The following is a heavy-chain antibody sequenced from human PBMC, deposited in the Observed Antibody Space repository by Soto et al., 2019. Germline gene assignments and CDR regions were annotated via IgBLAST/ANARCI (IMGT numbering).Heavy chain of an antibody. CDR2: IHYSGST. V-gene: IGHV4-39*01. CDR3: ARRTPTKWYYDSSGIHDAFDF. D-gene: IGHD3-22*01. J-gene: IGHJ3*01. CDR1: GGSISSSSYY. Sequence: QLQLQESGPGLVKPSETLSLTCTVSGGSISSSSYYWGWIRQPPGKGLEWIGSIHYSGSTYYNPSHNSRATISVVTSKNRFSLKLISVTAADTAVYYCARRTPTKWYYDSSGIHDAFDFWGQGTMVTVSS.